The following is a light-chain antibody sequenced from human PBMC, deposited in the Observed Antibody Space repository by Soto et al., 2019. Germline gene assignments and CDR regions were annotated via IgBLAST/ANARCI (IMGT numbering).Light chain of an antibody. CDR3: QQSYSTLWT. CDR2: AAS. Sequence: DIPMTQSPSSLSASVGDRVTITCRASQSISSYLNWYQQKPEKAPMLLIYAASSLQSGVPSRFSGSGSGTDFTLTISSLQPEDFATYYCQQSYSTLWTFGQGTKVEIK. CDR1: QSISSY. V-gene: IGKV1-39*01. J-gene: IGKJ1*01.